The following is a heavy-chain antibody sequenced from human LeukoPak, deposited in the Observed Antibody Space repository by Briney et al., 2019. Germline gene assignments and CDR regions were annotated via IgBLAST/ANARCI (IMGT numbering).Heavy chain of an antibody. J-gene: IGHJ4*02. V-gene: IGHV3-30*04. CDR1: GFSFSSYA. D-gene: IGHD6-13*01. Sequence: GGSLRLSCEASGFSFSSYAMHWVRQAPGKGLEWVAVISYDGSNKYYADSVEGRFTISRDNSKNTLYLQMNSLRGEDTAVYYCVRRTAAVALDYRGQGTLVTASS. CDR2: ISYDGSNK. CDR3: VRRTAAVALDY.